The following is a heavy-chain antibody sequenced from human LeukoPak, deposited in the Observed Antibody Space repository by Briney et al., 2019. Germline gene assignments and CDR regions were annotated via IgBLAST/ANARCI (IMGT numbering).Heavy chain of an antibody. CDR1: GYTFTSYD. V-gene: IGHV1-18*01. J-gene: IGHJ5*02. CDR3: ARVDDILTGYYNGWFDP. Sequence: ASVKVSCKASGYTFTSYDINWVRQAPGQGLEWMGWISAYNGNTNYAQKLQGRVTMTTDTSTSTAYMELRSLRSDDTAVYYCARVDDILTGYYNGWFDPWGQGTLVTVSS. D-gene: IGHD3-9*01. CDR2: ISAYNGNT.